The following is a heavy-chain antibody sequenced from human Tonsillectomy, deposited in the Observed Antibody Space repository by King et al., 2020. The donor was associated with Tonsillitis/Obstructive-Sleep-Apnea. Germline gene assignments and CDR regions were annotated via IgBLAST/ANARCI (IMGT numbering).Heavy chain of an antibody. Sequence: VQLVESGGGLVQPGGSLRLSCSASGFTFSTYAMHWVRQAPGKGLEYVSAISSNGGSTYYADSVKGRFTISRDNSKNTLYLQMSRLRTEDTAVYYCVKALGYCSSTSCYYFDYWGQGTLVTVSS. D-gene: IGHD2-2*01. CDR2: ISSNGGST. J-gene: IGHJ4*02. CDR1: GFTFSTYA. CDR3: VKALGYCSSTSCYYFDY. V-gene: IGHV3-64D*06.